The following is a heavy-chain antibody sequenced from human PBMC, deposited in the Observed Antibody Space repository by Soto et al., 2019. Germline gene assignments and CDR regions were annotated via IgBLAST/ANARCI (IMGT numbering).Heavy chain of an antibody. D-gene: IGHD6-13*01. Sequence: GGSLRLSCAASGFTFSSYAMHWVRQAPGKGLEWVAVISYDGSNKYYADSVKGLFTISRDNSKNTLYLQMNSLRAEDTAVYYCASSSSSWYGPRDYWGQGTLVTVSS. CDR1: GFTFSSYA. V-gene: IGHV3-30*04. CDR3: ASSSSSWYGPRDY. CDR2: ISYDGSNK. J-gene: IGHJ4*02.